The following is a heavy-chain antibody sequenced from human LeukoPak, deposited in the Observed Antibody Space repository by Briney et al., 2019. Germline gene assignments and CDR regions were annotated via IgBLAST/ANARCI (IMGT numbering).Heavy chain of an antibody. Sequence: PGGSLRLSCSASGFTLSNYAMYWVRQAPGKGLESVSGISSNGGSTYHADSVKGRFTISRDNSKNTLYLQMSSLRGEDTAVYYCVRKVHWSLAFYFDSWGQGTLITVSS. J-gene: IGHJ4*02. CDR2: ISSNGGST. D-gene: IGHD3-16*02. V-gene: IGHV3-64D*06. CDR1: GFTLSNYA. CDR3: VRKVHWSLAFYFDS.